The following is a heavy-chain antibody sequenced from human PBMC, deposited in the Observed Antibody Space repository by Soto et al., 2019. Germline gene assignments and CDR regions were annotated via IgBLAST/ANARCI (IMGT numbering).Heavy chain of an antibody. Sequence: QVHLVQSGAEVRKPGSSVKVSCKTSGGTFSTYTIYWVRQAPGQGLEWMRRIIPLFGTTKYAQNFQDRVTITAEESTSTTYMELSSLRAEDTAVYYCARRLDDRADEGFDVWGEGTAVTVSA. J-gene: IGHJ3*01. CDR2: IIPLFGTT. D-gene: IGHD3-16*01. V-gene: IGHV1-69*18. CDR3: ARRLDDRADEGFDV. CDR1: GGTFSTYT.